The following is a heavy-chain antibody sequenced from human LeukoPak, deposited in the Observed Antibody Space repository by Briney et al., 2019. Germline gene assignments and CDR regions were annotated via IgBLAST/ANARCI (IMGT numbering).Heavy chain of an antibody. CDR3: ARLPRLQSTLSPPGPRGN. V-gene: IGHV5-51*01. D-gene: IGHD5-24*01. CDR1: GYSFTSYW. CDR2: IYPGDSDT. J-gene: IGHJ4*02. Sequence: KYGESLKISCKGSGYSFTSYWIGWVRQMPGKGLEWMGIIYPGDSDTRYSPSFQGQVTISADKSISTAYLQWSSLKASDTAMYYCARLPRLQSTLSPPGPRGNWGQGTLVTVSS.